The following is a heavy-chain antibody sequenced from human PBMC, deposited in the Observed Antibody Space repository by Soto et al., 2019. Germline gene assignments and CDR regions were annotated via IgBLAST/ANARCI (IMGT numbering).Heavy chain of an antibody. J-gene: IGHJ4*02. V-gene: IGHV4-34*01. CDR2: INHSGST. CDR3: ARSPYYYGSKDFDY. D-gene: IGHD3-10*01. CDR1: GGSFSGYY. Sequence: QVQLQQWGAGLLKPSETLSLTCAVYGGSFSGYYWSWIRQPPGKGLEWIGEINHSGSTNYNPSLKRRVTISVDTSKNQFSLKLSSVAAADTAVYYCARSPYYYGSKDFDYWGQGTLVTVSS.